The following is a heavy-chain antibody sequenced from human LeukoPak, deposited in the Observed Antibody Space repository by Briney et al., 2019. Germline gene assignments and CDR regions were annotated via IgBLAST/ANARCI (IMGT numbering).Heavy chain of an antibody. V-gene: IGHV3-30*04. CDR2: ISYDGSNK. Sequence: GGSLRLSCAASGFTFSSYAMHWVRQAPGKGLEWVAVISYDGSNKYYADSVKGRFTISRGNSKNTLYLQMNSLRAEDTAVYYCARPPGPHYYGSGSYVGSYFDYWGQGTLVTVSS. D-gene: IGHD3-10*01. CDR1: GFTFSSYA. CDR3: ARPPGPHYYGSGSYVGSYFDY. J-gene: IGHJ4*02.